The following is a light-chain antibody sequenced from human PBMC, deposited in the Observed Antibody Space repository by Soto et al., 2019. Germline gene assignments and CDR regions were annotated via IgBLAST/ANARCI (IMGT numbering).Light chain of an antibody. V-gene: IGLV2-14*01. Sequence: QSALTQPASVSGSPGQSITISCTGTSSDVGDSDYVSWYQQHPDKAPKLIIYEVSNRPSGVSIRFSASKSGNTASLIISGLQPEDEAVYYCSSYVASRTRDVFGTGTKVTVL. J-gene: IGLJ1*01. CDR2: EVS. CDR1: SSDVGDSDY. CDR3: SSYVASRTRDV.